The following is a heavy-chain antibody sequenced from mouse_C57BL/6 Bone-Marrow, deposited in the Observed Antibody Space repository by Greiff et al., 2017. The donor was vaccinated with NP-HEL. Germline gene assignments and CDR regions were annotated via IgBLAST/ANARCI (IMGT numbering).Heavy chain of an antibody. CDR2: IDPETGGT. CDR1: GYTFTDYE. V-gene: IGHV1-15*01. Sequence: QVQLQQSGAELVRPGASVTLSCKASGYTFTDYEMHWVKQTPVHGLEWIGAIDPETGGTAYNQKFKGKAILTADKSSSTAYMELRSLTSEDSAVYYCTRCPSSPHYAMDYWGQGTSVTVSS. CDR3: TRCPSSPHYAMDY. J-gene: IGHJ4*01.